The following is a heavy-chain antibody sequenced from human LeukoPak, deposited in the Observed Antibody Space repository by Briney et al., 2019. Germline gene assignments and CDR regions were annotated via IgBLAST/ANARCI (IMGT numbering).Heavy chain of an antibody. J-gene: IGHJ5*02. CDR1: GYTLTELS. Sequence: GASVKVSCKVSGYTLTELSMHWVRQAPGKGLEWMGGFDPEDGETIYAQKFQGRVTMTRNTSISTAYMELSSLRSEDTAVYYCAREEGPTYYYDSSGYFGLDPWGQGTLVTVSS. CDR3: AREEGPTYYYDSSGYFGLDP. CDR2: FDPEDGET. D-gene: IGHD3-22*01. V-gene: IGHV1-24*01.